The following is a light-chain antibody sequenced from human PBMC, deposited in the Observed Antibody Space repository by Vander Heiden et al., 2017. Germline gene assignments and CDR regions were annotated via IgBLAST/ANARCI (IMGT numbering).Light chain of an antibody. CDR3: QQRSNWPLIT. CDR1: QRVSSY. V-gene: IGKV3-11*01. Sequence: EIVLTQSPATLSLSPGERATLSCRASQRVSSYLAWYQQKPGQATRLLYYEASSGATGIPARCSSSGSGTVFTLTISSLAPEYFAVYCWQQRSNWPLITFGQGTQLEIK. CDR2: EAS. J-gene: IGKJ5*01.